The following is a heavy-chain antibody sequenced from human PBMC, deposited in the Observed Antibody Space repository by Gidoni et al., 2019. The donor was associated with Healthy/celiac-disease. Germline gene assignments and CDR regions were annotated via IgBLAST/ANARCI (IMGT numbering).Heavy chain of an antibody. CDR3: ARFGVVRYFDL. V-gene: IGHV4-39*07. CDR1: GGSISSSSYY. Sequence: QLQLQESGPGLVKPSETLSLTCTVSGGSISSSSYYWGWIRQPPGKGLEWIGSIYYSGSTYYNPSLKSRVTISVDTSKNQFSLKLSSVTAADTAVYYCARFGVVRYFDLWGRGTLVTVSS. J-gene: IGHJ2*01. D-gene: IGHD3-3*01. CDR2: IYYSGST.